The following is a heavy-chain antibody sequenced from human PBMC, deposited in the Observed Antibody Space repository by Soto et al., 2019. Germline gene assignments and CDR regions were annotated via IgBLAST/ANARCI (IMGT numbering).Heavy chain of an antibody. J-gene: IGHJ4*02. V-gene: IGHV4-34*01. CDR3: ARGKLRFLEWLLPRLFDY. D-gene: IGHD3-3*01. Sequence: QVQLQQWGAGLLKPSETLSLTCAVYGGSFSGYYWSWIRQPPGKGLEWIGEINHSGSTNYNPSLKSRVTISVDTSKNQFSLKLSSVTAADTAVYYCARGKLRFLEWLLPRLFDYWGQGTLVTVSS. CDR2: INHSGST. CDR1: GGSFSGYY.